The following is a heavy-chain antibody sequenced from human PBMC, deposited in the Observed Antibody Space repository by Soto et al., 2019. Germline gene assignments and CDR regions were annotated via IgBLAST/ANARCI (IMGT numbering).Heavy chain of an antibody. V-gene: IGHV3-23*01. J-gene: IGHJ4*02. CDR3: AKGNYDILTGYYMADY. Sequence: GGSLRLSCSASGFTFSSYAMSWVRQAPGKGLEWVSAISGSGGSTYYADSVKGRFTISRDNSKNTLYLQMNSLRAEDTAVYYCAKGNYDILTGYYMADYWGQGTLVTV. D-gene: IGHD3-9*01. CDR2: ISGSGGST. CDR1: GFTFSSYA.